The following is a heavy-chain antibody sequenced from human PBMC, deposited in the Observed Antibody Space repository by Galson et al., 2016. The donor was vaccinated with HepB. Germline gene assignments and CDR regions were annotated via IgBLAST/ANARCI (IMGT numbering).Heavy chain of an antibody. V-gene: IGHV4-39*01. CDR2: IYYTEST. CDR1: GASISGTEYY. Sequence: SETLSLTCSVSGASISGTEYYWGWIRQPPGRGLEWIGSIYYTESTYYNPSLESRVTISMDTSKNQLSLRLNSVAAADTGVYYCAAGIVVAGKYYYYYMDVWGKGTTVTVSS. CDR3: AAGIVVAGKYYYYYMDV. D-gene: IGHD6-19*01. J-gene: IGHJ6*03.